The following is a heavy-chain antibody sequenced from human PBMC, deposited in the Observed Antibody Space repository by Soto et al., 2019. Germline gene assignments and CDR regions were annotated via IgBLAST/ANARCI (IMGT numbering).Heavy chain of an antibody. CDR3: ARYDSYAIDY. V-gene: IGHV4-59*01. CDR1: GTSISSYY. D-gene: IGHD2-8*01. CDR2: IHYSGTT. Sequence: PSETLSLTCTVSGTSISSYYWSWIRQPPGKGLEWIANIHYSGTTNYNPSLASRVTLSVDTSKNQFSLKMTSVTAADRAMYFCARYDSYAIDYWGRGTLVTVSS. J-gene: IGHJ4*02.